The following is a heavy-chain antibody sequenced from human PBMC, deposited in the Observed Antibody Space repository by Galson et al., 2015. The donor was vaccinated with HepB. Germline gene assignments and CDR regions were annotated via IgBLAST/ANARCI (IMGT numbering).Heavy chain of an antibody. CDR2: INTNTGNP. Sequence: SVKVSCKASGYTFTSYAMNWVRQAPGQGLEWMGWINTNTGNPTYAQGFTGRFVFSLDTSVSTAYLQISSLKAEDTAVYYCARGGSSGWDWSDGLDHWGQGTLVTVSS. D-gene: IGHD6-19*01. V-gene: IGHV7-4-1*02. CDR1: GYTFTSYA. CDR3: ARGGSSGWDWSDGLDH. J-gene: IGHJ5*02.